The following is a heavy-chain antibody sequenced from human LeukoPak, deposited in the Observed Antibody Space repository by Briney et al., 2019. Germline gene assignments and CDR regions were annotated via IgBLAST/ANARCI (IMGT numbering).Heavy chain of an antibody. J-gene: IGHJ4*01. V-gene: IGHV3-23*01. CDR3: ARKDGDRSLTGFFDS. Sequence: GGSLRLSCAASRFTFSSYAMSWVRQAPGKGLEWVSAISGSGSSTYYADSVKGRFTISRDNSKNTLYLQMNSLRAEDTAVYYCARKDGDRSLTGFFDSWGQGTLVTVSS. CDR2: ISGSGSST. CDR1: RFTFSSYA. D-gene: IGHD4-17*01.